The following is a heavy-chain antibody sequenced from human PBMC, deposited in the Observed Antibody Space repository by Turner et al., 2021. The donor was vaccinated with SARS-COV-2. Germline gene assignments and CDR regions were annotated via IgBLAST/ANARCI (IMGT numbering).Heavy chain of an antibody. CDR3: ADY. CDR2: VSWNGSRT. CDR1: GFTFSNSD. J-gene: IGHJ4*02. D-gene: IGHD5-18*01. V-gene: IGHV3-35*01. Sequence: EVELVESGGGLVQPGGSLRLSCADSGFTFSNSDMNWVHQAPGKGLEWVSGVSWNGSRTHYAESVKGRFIISRDNSRNTLYLQTNSLRTRGYTYDAVADYWGQGTLVTVSS.